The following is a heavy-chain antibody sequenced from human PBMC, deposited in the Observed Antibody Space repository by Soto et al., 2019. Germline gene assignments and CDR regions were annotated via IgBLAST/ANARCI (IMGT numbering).Heavy chain of an antibody. V-gene: IGHV4-59*01. J-gene: IGHJ5*02. Sequence: SGTLSLTCPFSGGSISSYYWSWIPQPPGKGLEWIGYIYYSGSTNYNPSLKSRVTISVDTSKNQFSLKLSSVTAADTAVYYCAREEYSGYENWFDPWGQGTLVTVSS. CDR1: GGSISSYY. CDR2: IYYSGST. D-gene: IGHD5-12*01. CDR3: AREEYSGYENWFDP.